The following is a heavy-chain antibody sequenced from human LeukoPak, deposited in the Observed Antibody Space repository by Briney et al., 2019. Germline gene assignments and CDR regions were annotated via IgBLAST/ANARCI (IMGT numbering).Heavy chain of an antibody. Sequence: GGSLRLSCAASGFTFSSYSMNWVRQAPGKGLEWVSSISSSSSYIYYADSVKGRFTISRDNAKNSLYLQMNSLRAEDTAVYYCARDTGYCSSTSCYTALDYWGQGTLVTVSS. V-gene: IGHV3-21*01. D-gene: IGHD2-2*02. CDR3: ARDTGYCSSTSCYTALDY. CDR1: GFTFSSYS. J-gene: IGHJ4*02. CDR2: ISSSSSYI.